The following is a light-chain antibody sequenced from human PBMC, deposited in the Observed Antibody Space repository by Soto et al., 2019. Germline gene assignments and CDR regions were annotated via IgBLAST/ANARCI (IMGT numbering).Light chain of an antibody. CDR1: ESVSSSY. CDR2: GAS. Sequence: EIVLTQSPGTLSLSPGERATLSCRASESVSSSYLGWYQKKPGQAPRLLICGASSRATGIPDRFSGSGSGTDFTLTISRLQPEDFAVYYCQRYGGSPLYTFGQGTKLEIK. J-gene: IGKJ2*01. CDR3: QRYGGSPLYT. V-gene: IGKV3-20*01.